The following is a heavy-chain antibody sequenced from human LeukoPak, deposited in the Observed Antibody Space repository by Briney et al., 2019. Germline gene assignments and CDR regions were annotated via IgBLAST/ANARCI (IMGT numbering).Heavy chain of an antibody. CDR2: INPSGGST. D-gene: IGHD5-18*01. V-gene: IGHV1-46*01. CDR1: GYTFTSYG. Sequence: ASVKVSCKASGYTFTSYGINWVRQAPGQGLEWMGIINPSGGSTGYAQKFQGRVTMTRDTSTSAVYMELSSLRSGDTAVYYCARDMYSYTTYYFDYWGQGTLVTVSS. CDR3: ARDMYSYTTYYFDY. J-gene: IGHJ4*02.